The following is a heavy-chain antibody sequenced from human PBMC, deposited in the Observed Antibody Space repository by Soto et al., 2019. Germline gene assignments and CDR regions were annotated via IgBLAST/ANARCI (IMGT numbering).Heavy chain of an antibody. Sequence: QVQLVQSGAEVKKPGASVKVSCKASGSTFIGYYIHWVRQAPGQGLEWMGRINPRSGDTTYAQKFQGRLTRTRDTAISTAYMELSILRSDDTAVYYCGRDGVGATPLGWFDPWGQGSLVTVSS. D-gene: IGHD1-26*01. CDR1: GSTFIGYY. J-gene: IGHJ5*02. V-gene: IGHV1-2*06. CDR2: INPRSGDT. CDR3: GRDGVGATPLGWFDP.